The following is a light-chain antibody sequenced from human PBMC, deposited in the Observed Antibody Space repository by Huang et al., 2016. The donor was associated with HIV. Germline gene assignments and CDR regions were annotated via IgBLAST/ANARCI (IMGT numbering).Light chain of an antibody. CDR3: QQRSNWPLT. V-gene: IGKV3-11*01. CDR1: QSISSH. Sequence: EIVLTQSPATLSLSPGARATLSCRASQSISSHLAWYQQKPGQAPRLLIYDASNRATGIPARFSGGGSGTDFTLTISSLEPEDFVVYYCQQRSNWPLTFGGGTKVEIK. CDR2: DAS. J-gene: IGKJ4*01.